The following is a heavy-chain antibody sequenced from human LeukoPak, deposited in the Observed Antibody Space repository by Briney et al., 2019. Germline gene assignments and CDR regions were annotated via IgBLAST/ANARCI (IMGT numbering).Heavy chain of an antibody. CDR2: ISSSSSYI. CDR3: ARLYSSSWGDWFDP. V-gene: IGHV3-21*01. D-gene: IGHD6-6*01. Sequence: PGGSLRLSCAASGFTFSSYSMNWVRQAPGKGLEWVSSISSSSSYIYYADSVKGRFTISRDNAKNSLYLQMNSLRAEDTAVYYCARLYSSSWGDWFDPWGQGTLVTVSS. J-gene: IGHJ5*02. CDR1: GFTFSSYS.